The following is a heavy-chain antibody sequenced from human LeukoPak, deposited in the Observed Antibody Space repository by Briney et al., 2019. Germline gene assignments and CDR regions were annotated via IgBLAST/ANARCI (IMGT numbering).Heavy chain of an antibody. CDR3: ARTSGDGGY. CDR1: GGXVSSGSFH. CDR2: IHNSGST. D-gene: IGHD5-24*01. J-gene: IGHJ4*02. Sequence: SETLSLTCTVSGGXVSSGSFHWSWIRQPPGKGLEWIGYIHNSGSTLYNPSLKSRVTISLDTSKNQFSLKLTSVTAADTAAYYCARTSGDGGYWGQGTPVTVSS. V-gene: IGHV4-61*01.